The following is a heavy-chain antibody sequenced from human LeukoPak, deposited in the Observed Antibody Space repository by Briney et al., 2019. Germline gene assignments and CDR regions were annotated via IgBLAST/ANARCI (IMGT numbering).Heavy chain of an antibody. D-gene: IGHD6-13*01. CDR1: GFSFSSYA. CDR3: AKGLAAESLPPDY. V-gene: IGHV3-23*01. CDR2: ISGSGGST. Sequence: GGSLRLSCAASGFSFSSYAMSWVRQGPGKGLEWVSGISGSGGSTYYADSVKGRFTISRDNSKNTLYLQMNSLRAEDTAVYYVAKGLAAESLPPDYWGKGTLSPSPQ. J-gene: IGHJ4*02.